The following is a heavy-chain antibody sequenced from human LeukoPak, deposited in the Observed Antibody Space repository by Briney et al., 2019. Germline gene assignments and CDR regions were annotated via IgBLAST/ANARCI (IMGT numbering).Heavy chain of an antibody. CDR1: GFTFDTYE. CDR2: ISRGGFEI. CDR3: ARAAYDSSGHEYFQH. J-gene: IGHJ1*01. D-gene: IGHD3-22*01. V-gene: IGHV3-48*03. Sequence: PGGSLRLSCVGSGFTFDTYEMNWVRQAPGKGLEWLSFISRGGFEIHYAASVEGRFTISRDDAKNTLYLQMTSLRDEDTAVYYCARAAYDSSGHEYFQHWGQGTLVTVSS.